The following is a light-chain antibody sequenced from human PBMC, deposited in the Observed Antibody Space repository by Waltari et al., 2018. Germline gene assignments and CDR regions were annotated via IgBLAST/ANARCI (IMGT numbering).Light chain of an antibody. V-gene: IGKV1-5*03. Sequence: IQMTPSPTTLSASVDDSVTITCRVSQNIESWVAWYQQRPGKGPKLLIYETSTLEVGVPSRFIGSRSGTDFTLTISSLQPDDFSTYFCQRYDSFPLSFGGGTKVEIE. CDR3: QRYDSFPLS. J-gene: IGKJ4*01. CDR2: ETS. CDR1: QNIESW.